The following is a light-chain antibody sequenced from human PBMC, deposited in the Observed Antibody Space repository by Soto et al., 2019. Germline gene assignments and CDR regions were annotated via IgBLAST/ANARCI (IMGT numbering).Light chain of an antibody. V-gene: IGLV2-8*01. Sequence: QSVLTQPPSASGSPGQSVTISCTGTSSDVGGYNFVSWYQQHPGKAPKLMIYEVSERPSGVSDRFSGSKSGNTASLTVSGLQAEDEADYYCSSYAGSNTVVFGGGTKLTVL. CDR2: EVS. CDR1: SSDVGGYNF. CDR3: SSYAGSNTVV. J-gene: IGLJ2*01.